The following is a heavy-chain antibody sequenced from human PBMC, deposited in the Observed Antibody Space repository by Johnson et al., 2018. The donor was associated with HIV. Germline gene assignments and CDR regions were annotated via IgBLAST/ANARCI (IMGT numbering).Heavy chain of an antibody. V-gene: IGHV3-74*01. Sequence: VQLVESGGGLVQPGGSLRLSCVASGFTFSRYWMHWVRQAPGKVLVWVSRINSDGSSTSYADSVKGRFTISRDNAKNTLYLQMNSLRAEDTAVYYCAREGYSYGYDAFDIWGQGTMVTVSS. D-gene: IGHD5-18*01. CDR1: GFTFSRYW. CDR2: INSDGSST. J-gene: IGHJ3*02. CDR3: AREGYSYGYDAFDI.